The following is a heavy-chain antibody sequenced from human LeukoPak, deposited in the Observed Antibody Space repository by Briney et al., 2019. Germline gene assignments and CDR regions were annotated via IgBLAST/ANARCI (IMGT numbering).Heavy chain of an antibody. CDR3: ASAKSDCSSTSCPFDY. CDR2: IYSGGST. Sequence: GSLRLSFAASGFTVSSNYMSWVRQAPGKGLEWVSVIYSGGSTYYADSVKGRFTISRDNSKNTLYLQMNSLRAEDTAVYYCASAKSDCSSTSCPFDYWGQGTLVSVSS. CDR1: GFTVSSNY. V-gene: IGHV3-66*02. J-gene: IGHJ4*02. D-gene: IGHD2-2*01.